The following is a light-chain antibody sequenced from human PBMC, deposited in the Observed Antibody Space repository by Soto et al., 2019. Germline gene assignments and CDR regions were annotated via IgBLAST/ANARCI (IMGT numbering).Light chain of an antibody. J-gene: IGLJ6*01. CDR2: EVS. CDR1: SSDVGGYNY. V-gene: IGLV2-8*01. CDR3: GSYASSNNFI. Sequence: QSALTQPPSASGSPGQSVTISCTGTSSDVGGYNYVSWYQQYPDKAPKLMIYEVSKRPSGVPDRFSGSKSGNTASLTVSGLQAEDEADYYCGSYASSNNFIFGSGTKVTVL.